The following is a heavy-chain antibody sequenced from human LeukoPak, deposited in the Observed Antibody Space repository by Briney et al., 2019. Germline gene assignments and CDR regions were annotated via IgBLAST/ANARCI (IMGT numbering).Heavy chain of an antibody. D-gene: IGHD5-24*01. V-gene: IGHV4-39*01. CDR2: IYYSGST. CDR3: ARHDGPSYYYYMDV. J-gene: IGHJ6*03. Sequence: SETLSLTCTVSGGSISSSSYYWGWIRQPPGKGLEWIGSIYYSGSTYYNPSLKSRVTISVDTSKNQFSLKLNSVTAADTAVYYCARHDGPSYYYYMDVWGKGTTVTVSS. CDR1: GGSISSSSYY.